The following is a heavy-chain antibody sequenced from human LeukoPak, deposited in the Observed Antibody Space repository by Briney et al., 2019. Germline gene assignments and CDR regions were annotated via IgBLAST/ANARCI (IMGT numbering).Heavy chain of an antibody. Sequence: SETLSLTCAVSGYSISIGYYWGWIRQPPGKGLEWIGSIYHSGSTYYNPSLKSRVTISVDTSKNQFSLKLSSVTAADTAVYYCARGSITIFGVVTPNWFDPWGQGTLVTVSS. V-gene: IGHV4-38-2*01. CDR1: GYSISIGYY. CDR3: ARGSITIFGVVTPNWFDP. J-gene: IGHJ5*02. CDR2: IYHSGST. D-gene: IGHD3-3*01.